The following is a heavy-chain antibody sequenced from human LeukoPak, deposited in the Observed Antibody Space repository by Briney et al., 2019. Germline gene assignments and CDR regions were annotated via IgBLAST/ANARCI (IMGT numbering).Heavy chain of an antibody. D-gene: IGHD5-18*01. V-gene: IGHV3-7*03. CDR3: ARADTAMVPFDY. CDR1: GFTFSSYW. J-gene: IGHJ4*02. Sequence: GASLRLSWAASGFTFSSYWMSAVRQAPGKGLEGVANIKQDVSEKYYVDSAKGQFTISRDNAKNSLYLQMNSLRAEDTAVYYCARADTAMVPFDYWGQGTLVTVSS. CDR2: IKQDVSEK.